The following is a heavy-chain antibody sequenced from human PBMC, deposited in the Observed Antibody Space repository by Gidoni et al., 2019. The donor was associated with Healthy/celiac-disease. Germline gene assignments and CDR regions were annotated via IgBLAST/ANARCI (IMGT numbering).Heavy chain of an antibody. CDR1: GFTFSSYA. Sequence: GGLVQPGGSMRLSCAASGFTFSSYAMSWVRPAPGKGLEWVSAISGSGGSKYYADSVKGRFTISRDNSKNTLYLQMNSLRAEDTAVYYCANGYFDSPNAFDIWGQGTMVTVSS. CDR2: ISGSGGSK. CDR3: ANGYFDSPNAFDI. D-gene: IGHD3-9*01. V-gene: IGHV3-23*01. J-gene: IGHJ3*02.